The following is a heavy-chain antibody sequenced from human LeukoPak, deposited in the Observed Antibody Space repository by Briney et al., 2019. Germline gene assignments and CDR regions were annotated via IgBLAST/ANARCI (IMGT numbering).Heavy chain of an antibody. V-gene: IGHV4-4*07. CDR3: AREWGITGTPQQKYYYYYYGMDV. D-gene: IGHD1-7*01. CDR1: GGSISSYY. J-gene: IGHJ6*02. CDR2: IYTSGST. Sequence: SETLSLTCTVSGGSISSYYWSWIRQPPGKGLEWIGRIYTSGSTNYNPSLKSRVTMSVDTSKNQFSLKLSSVTAADTAVYYCAREWGITGTPQQKYYYYYYGMDVWGQGTTVTVSS.